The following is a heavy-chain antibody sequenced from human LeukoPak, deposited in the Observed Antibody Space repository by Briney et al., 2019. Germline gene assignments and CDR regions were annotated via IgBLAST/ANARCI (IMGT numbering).Heavy chain of an antibody. Sequence: PGGSLRLSCAASGFTFDDYGMSWVRQAPGKGLEWVSGINWNGGSTGYADSVKGRFTISRDNAKNSLYLQMNSLRAEDTALYYCARVGTYYDILAGYHSTYFDYWGQGTLVTVSS. CDR2: INWNGGST. CDR1: GFTFDDYG. D-gene: IGHD3-9*01. CDR3: ARVGTYYDILAGYHSTYFDY. V-gene: IGHV3-20*04. J-gene: IGHJ4*02.